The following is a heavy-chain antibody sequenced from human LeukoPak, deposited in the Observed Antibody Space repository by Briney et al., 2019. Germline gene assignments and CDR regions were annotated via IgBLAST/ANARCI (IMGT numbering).Heavy chain of an antibody. D-gene: IGHD1-26*01. CDR2: ISAYNGNT. Sequence: GASVKVSCKASGYTFTSYGINWVRQAPGQGLEWMGWISAYNGNTNYAQKLQGRVTMTTDTSTSTAYMELRSLRSDDTAVYYCARDLGATQTLFFDYWGQGTLVTVSS. CDR3: ARDLGATQTLFFDY. J-gene: IGHJ4*02. CDR1: GYTFTSYG. V-gene: IGHV1-18*01.